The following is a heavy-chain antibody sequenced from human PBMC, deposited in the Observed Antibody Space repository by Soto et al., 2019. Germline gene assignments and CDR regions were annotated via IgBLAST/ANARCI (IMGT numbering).Heavy chain of an antibody. CDR2: IYHSGST. D-gene: IGHD6-19*01. V-gene: IGHV4-4*02. CDR1: GGSISSSNW. J-gene: IGHJ3*02. Sequence: PSETLSLTCAVPGGSISSSNWWGWVRQPPGKGLEWIGEIYHSGSTNYNPSLKSRVTISVDKSKNQFSLKLSSVTAADTAVYYCARRGSSGWYDVEEAFDIWGQGTMVTVS. CDR3: ARRGSSGWYDVEEAFDI.